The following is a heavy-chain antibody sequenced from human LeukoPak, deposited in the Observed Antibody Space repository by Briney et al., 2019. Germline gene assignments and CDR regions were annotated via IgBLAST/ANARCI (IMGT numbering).Heavy chain of an antibody. CDR3: ARANRLNSDAFDI. V-gene: IGHV4-39*01. J-gene: IGHJ3*02. CDR1: GGSISSSSYY. CDR2: IYYSGST. D-gene: IGHD1-7*01. Sequence: PSETLSLTCTVSGGSISSSSYYWGWIRQPPGKGLEWIGSIYYSGSTYYNPSLKSRVTISVDTSKNQFSLKLSSVTAADTAVYYCARANRLNSDAFDIWGQGTMVTVSS.